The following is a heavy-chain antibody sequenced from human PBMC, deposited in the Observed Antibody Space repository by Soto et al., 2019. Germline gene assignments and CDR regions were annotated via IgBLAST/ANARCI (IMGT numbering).Heavy chain of an antibody. CDR1: GGTFSSYA. J-gene: IGHJ4*02. CDR2: IIPIFGTA. D-gene: IGHD3-22*01. Sequence: QVQLVQSGAEVKKPGSSVKVSCKASGGTFSSYAISWVRQVPGQGLEWMGGIIPIFGTANYARKFQGRVTITADESTSTAYMELSSLRSEDTAVYYCARVGGRVDYDSSGYYYDYWGQGTLVTVSS. V-gene: IGHV1-69*01. CDR3: ARVGGRVDYDSSGYYYDY.